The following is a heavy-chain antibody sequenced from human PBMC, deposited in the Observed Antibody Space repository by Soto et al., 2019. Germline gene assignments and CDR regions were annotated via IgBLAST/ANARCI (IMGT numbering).Heavy chain of an antibody. V-gene: IGHV4-59*01. J-gene: IGHJ6*02. CDR1: GGSISSYY. CDR3: ARAPLYSGYDSTISSQSYSYYYYGMDV. Sequence: SETLSLTCTVSGGSISSYYWSWIRQPPGKGLEWIGYIYYSGSTNYNPSLKSRVTISIDTSKNQFSLKLSSVTAAETAVYYCARAPLYSGYDSTISSQSYSYYYYGMDVWGQGTTVTVSS. D-gene: IGHD5-12*01. CDR2: IYYSGST.